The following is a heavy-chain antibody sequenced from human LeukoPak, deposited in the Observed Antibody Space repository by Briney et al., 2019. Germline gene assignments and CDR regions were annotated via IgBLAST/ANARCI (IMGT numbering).Heavy chain of an antibody. CDR3: ARDSPGYLAYDS. Sequence: GGSLRLSCAASGFTFSNYWMTWVRQAPGKRPEWEANQQEDGSATYYVDSVKGRFTISRDNAKKSPYLQMDSLRAEDTAVYYCARDSPGYLAYDSWGQGTLVTVSS. CDR2: QQEDGSAT. V-gene: IGHV3-7*04. J-gene: IGHJ4*02. D-gene: IGHD1-1*01. CDR1: GFTFSNYW.